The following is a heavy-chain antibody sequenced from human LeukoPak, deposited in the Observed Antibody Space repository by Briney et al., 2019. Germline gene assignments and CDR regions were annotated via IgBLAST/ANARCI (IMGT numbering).Heavy chain of an antibody. CDR2: IYTGGST. J-gene: IGHJ6*03. Sequence: SETLSLTCTVAGGSISNYWSWIRQPAGKSLEWIGRIYTGGSTNYNPSLKSRVTMSVDTSKKQFSLKLSSVTAADTAVYYCARTNIAVAVGYYYYMDVWGKGTTVTVSS. D-gene: IGHD6-19*01. CDR3: ARTNIAVAVGYYYYMDV. CDR1: GGSISNY. V-gene: IGHV4-4*07.